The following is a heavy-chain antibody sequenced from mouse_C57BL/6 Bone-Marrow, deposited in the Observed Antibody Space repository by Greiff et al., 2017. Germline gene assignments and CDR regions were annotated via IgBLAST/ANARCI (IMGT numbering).Heavy chain of an antibody. CDR1: GFSFNSYG. CDR3: AKTDYYGPGDFDF. V-gene: IGHV2-5*01. CDR2: IWRGGST. Sequence: VQLQQSGPGLVQPSPSLSITCTVSGFSFNSYGVHWVRQSPGKGLEWLGVIWRGGSTDYNAAFMSRLSSTKDNSKSQVFFKMNSLQADDTAIYYCAKTDYYGPGDFDFWGTGTTVTVSS. D-gene: IGHD1-1*01. J-gene: IGHJ1*03.